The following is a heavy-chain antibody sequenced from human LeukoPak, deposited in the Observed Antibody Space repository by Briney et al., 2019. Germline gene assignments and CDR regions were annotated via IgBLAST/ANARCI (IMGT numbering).Heavy chain of an antibody. CDR1: GGSFSGYY. J-gene: IGHJ6*02. CDR3: ARGQGTYYYYGTDV. CDR2: INHSGST. V-gene: IGHV4-34*01. Sequence: SETLSLTCAVYGGSFSGYYWSWIRQPPGKGLEWIGEINHSGSTNYNPSLKSRVTISVDTSKNQFSLKLSSVTAADTAVYYCARGQGTYYYYGTDVWGQGTTVTVSS. D-gene: IGHD3-10*01.